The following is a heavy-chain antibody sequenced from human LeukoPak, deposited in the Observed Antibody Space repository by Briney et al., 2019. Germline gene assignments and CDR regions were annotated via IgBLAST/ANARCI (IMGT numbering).Heavy chain of an antibody. CDR1: GGSISSGDKY. CDR2: IYYSGST. D-gene: IGHD5-24*01. J-gene: IGHJ4*02. CDR3: ARATRWAGLDF. Sequence: PSETLSLTCNVSGGSISSGDKYWSWIRQPPGKGLEWIGYIYYSGSTYYNPSLKSRLTISVDTSENQFSLHLTSVTAADTAVYFCARATRWAGLDFWGQGTLVTVSS. V-gene: IGHV4-30-4*01.